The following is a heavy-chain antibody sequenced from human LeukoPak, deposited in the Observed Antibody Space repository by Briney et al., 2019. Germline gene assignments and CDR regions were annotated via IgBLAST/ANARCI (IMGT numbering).Heavy chain of an antibody. V-gene: IGHV3-30-3*01. CDR1: GFTFSSYA. J-gene: IGHJ6*03. Sequence: PGRSLRLSCAASGFTFSSYAMHWVRQAPGKGLEWVAVISYDGSNKYYADSVKGRFTISRDNSKNTLYLQMNSLRAEDTAVYYCARVQFAVALGYYMDVWGKGTTVTVSS. D-gene: IGHD7-27*01. CDR2: ISYDGSNK. CDR3: ARVQFAVALGYYMDV.